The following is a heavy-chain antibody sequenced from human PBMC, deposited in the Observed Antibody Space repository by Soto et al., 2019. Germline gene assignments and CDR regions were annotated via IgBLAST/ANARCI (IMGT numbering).Heavy chain of an antibody. D-gene: IGHD6-19*01. J-gene: IGHJ1*01. Sequence: GGSLRLSCAVSGFTFSDYYMTWIRQAPGKGLDWVSSINTGGSTIFYTDSVKGRFTVSRDNSENSLYLQMNSLRAEDTAVYYCAKGVPGIAVAGTGYFQHWGQGTLVTVSS. CDR3: AKGVPGIAVAGTGYFQH. CDR2: INTGGSTI. CDR1: GFTFSDYY. V-gene: IGHV3-11*04.